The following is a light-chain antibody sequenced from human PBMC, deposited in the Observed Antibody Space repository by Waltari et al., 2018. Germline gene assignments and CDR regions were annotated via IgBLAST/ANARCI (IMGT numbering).Light chain of an antibody. J-gene: IGKJ2*01. CDR2: WAT. CDR3: QQYYSSPNT. Sequence: DIVMTQSPDSLAVSLGERATINCKSSQSVLSSSNNQNYLAWYQQKPRQPPKLLIYWATTRESGVPGRFSGSGSGTDFTLTISSLQAEDVAVYYCQQYYSSPNTFGQGTKVEIK. V-gene: IGKV4-1*01. CDR1: QSVLSSSNNQNY.